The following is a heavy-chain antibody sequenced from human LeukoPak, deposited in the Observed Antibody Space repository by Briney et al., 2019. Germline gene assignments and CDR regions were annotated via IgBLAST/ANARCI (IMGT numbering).Heavy chain of an antibody. D-gene: IGHD3-16*01. CDR3: ARLRNYGNSPNWFDP. J-gene: IGHJ5*02. CDR2: IYYTGST. V-gene: IGHV4-59*01. Sequence: SETLSLTCSVSGGSISSNYWSWIRQPPGKGLEWIGYIYYTGSTKYNPSLKSRVTISVDTSKNQLSLKLSSVTAADTAIYYCARLRNYGNSPNWFDPWGQGTLVTVSS. CDR1: GGSISSNY.